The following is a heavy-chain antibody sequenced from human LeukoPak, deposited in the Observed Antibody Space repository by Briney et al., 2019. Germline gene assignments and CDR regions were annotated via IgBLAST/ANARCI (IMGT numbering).Heavy chain of an antibody. Sequence: GESLKISCKGSGYSFTSYWIGWVRQMPGKGLEWMGIIYPGDSDTRYSPSFQGQVTISADKSISTAYLQWSSLKASDTAMYYCARSTGPGYSSGWYLDYWGQGTLVTVSS. V-gene: IGHV5-51*01. CDR3: ARSTGPGYSSGWYLDY. CDR1: GYSFTSYW. D-gene: IGHD6-19*01. CDR2: IYPGDSDT. J-gene: IGHJ4*02.